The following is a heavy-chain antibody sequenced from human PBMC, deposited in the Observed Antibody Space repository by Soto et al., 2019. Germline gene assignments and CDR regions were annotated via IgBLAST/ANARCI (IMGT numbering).Heavy chain of an antibody. CDR3: GSSIAVAGPNYYYGMDV. D-gene: IGHD6-19*01. CDR2: IIPIFGTA. V-gene: IGHV1-69*12. CDR1: GGTFSSYA. Sequence: QVQLVQSGAEVKKPGSSVKVSCKASGGTFSSYAISWVRQAPGQGLEWMGGIIPIFGTANYAQKFQGRVTITADESTSTAYMELSSLRSEDTAVYYCGSSIAVAGPNYYYGMDVWGQGTTVTVSS. J-gene: IGHJ6*02.